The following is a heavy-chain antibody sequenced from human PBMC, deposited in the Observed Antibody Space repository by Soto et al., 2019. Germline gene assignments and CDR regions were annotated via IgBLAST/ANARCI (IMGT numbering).Heavy chain of an antibody. CDR3: ARDRLGYCSSTSCQGYYYYYYMDV. D-gene: IGHD2-2*01. CDR2: ISAYNGNT. J-gene: IGHJ6*03. V-gene: IGHV1-18*01. Sequence: VASVKVSCKASGYTFASYGISWVRQAPGQGLEWMGWISAYNGNTNYAQKLQGRVTMTTDTSTSTAYMELRSLRSDDTAVYYCARDRLGYCSSTSCQGYYYYYYMDVWGKGTTVTVSS. CDR1: GYTFASYG.